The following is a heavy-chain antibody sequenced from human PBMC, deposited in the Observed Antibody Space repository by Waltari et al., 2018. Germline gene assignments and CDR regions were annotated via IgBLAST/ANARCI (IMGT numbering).Heavy chain of an antibody. CDR2: ISYDGSNE. J-gene: IGHJ6*03. D-gene: IGHD2-15*01. CDR3: ARAGTYCSGGSCYSYYYYYYIDV. Sequence: VQLVESGGGVVQPGRSLRLSCAASGFTFVNYAIHWVRQAPGKGLEWVAVISYDGSNEYYADYVKGRFTISRDNFENTLYLQMNSLSPEDTAVYYCARAGTYCSGGSCYSYYYYYYIDVWGKGTTVTVSS. CDR1: GFTFVNYA. V-gene: IGHV3-30*01.